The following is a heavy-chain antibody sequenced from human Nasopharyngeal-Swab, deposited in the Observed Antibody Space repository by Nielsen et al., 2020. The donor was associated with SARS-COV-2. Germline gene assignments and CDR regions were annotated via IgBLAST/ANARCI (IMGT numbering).Heavy chain of an antibody. CDR2: INPNSGGT. CDR3: ARDDLTAYDAFDI. J-gene: IGHJ3*02. CDR1: GYTSTGYY. Sequence: ASVKVSCKASGYTSTGYYMHWVRQAPGQGLEWMGWINPNSGGTNYAQKFQGRVTMTRDTSISTAYMELSRLRSDDTAVYYCARDDLTAYDAFDIWGQGTMVTVSS. D-gene: IGHD7-27*01. V-gene: IGHV1-2*02.